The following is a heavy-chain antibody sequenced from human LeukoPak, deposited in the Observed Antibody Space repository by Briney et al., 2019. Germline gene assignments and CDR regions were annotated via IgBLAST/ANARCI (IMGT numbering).Heavy chain of an antibody. CDR2: ISYDGSNK. CDR1: GFTFSSYS. J-gene: IGHJ4*02. D-gene: IGHD6-6*01. Sequence: GGSLRLSCAASGFTFSSYSMNWVRQAPGKGLEWVAVISYDGSNKYYADSVKGRFTISRDNSKDTLYLQMNSLRAEDTALYYCAKKGIDYSSSWFGDWGQGTLVTISS. V-gene: IGHV3-30*18. CDR3: AKKGIDYSSSWFGD.